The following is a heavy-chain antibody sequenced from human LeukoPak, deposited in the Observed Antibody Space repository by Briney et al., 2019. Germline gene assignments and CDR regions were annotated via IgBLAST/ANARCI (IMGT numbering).Heavy chain of an antibody. Sequence: PSETLSLTCTVSGYPISSGFFWGWIRQPPGKGLEWIGSSHHAGRTYYNPSLNSRVTISLDTSKNQFSLKLTSVTAADTARYFCSRDHWDLSDSSPTDYWGQGVLVTVS. J-gene: IGHJ4*01. CDR1: GYPISSGFF. D-gene: IGHD7-27*01. CDR3: SRDHWDLSDSSPTDY. V-gene: IGHV4-38-2*02. CDR2: SHHAGRT.